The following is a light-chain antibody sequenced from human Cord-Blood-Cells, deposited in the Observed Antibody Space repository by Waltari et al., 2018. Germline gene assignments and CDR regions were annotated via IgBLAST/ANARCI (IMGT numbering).Light chain of an antibody. J-gene: IGLJ1*01. Sequence: SYELTQPLSVSVALGQTARITCGGNNIGSKNVHWYQQKPGQAPGLGIDRESNRPSGIPERFSGSNSGNTATLTISRAQAGDEADYYCQVWDSSTYVFGTGTKVTVL. CDR1: NIGSKN. CDR2: RES. CDR3: QVWDSSTYV. V-gene: IGLV3-9*01.